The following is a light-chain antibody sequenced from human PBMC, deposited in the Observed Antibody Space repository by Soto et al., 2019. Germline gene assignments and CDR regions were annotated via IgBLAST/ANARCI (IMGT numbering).Light chain of an antibody. CDR1: SSDVGGYNY. CDR2: DVS. CDR3: SSYTSGSTLVV. V-gene: IGLV2-14*01. Sequence: QSVLTQPASVSGSPGQSITISCTGTSSDVGGYNYVSWYQQHPGKAPKLMIYDVSNRPSGVSNRFSGSKSGNTASLTISGLHGEDEADYYCSSYTSGSTLVVFGGGTKVAVL. J-gene: IGLJ2*01.